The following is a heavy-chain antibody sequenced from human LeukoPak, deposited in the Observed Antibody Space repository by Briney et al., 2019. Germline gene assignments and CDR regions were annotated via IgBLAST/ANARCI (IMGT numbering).Heavy chain of an antibody. CDR3: ARQGTYSSAIGMGY. CDR1: GYTFNNHY. V-gene: IGHV1-46*02. Sequence: ASVKVSCKASGYTFNNHYMYWVRQAPGQGLEWMGVINPSGGSTSYAQKFQGRVTMTRDTSTRTVYMVVNSLRSEDTAVYYCARQGTYSSAIGMGYWGQGTLVTVSS. D-gene: IGHD6-19*01. CDR2: INPSGGST. J-gene: IGHJ4*02.